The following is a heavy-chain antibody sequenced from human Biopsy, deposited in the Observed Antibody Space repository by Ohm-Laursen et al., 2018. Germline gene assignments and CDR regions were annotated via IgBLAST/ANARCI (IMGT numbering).Heavy chain of an antibody. CDR2: IIPMFGTA. D-gene: IGHD1-26*01. CDR1: GGTFINYA. J-gene: IGHJ4*02. Sequence: SSVKVSCKASGGTFINYAISWVRQAPGQGLELMGGIIPMFGTANYAQMFQGRVTISADESTSTSYMELSSLTTEDTAIYYCARGPHSGSHSCFDYWGRGTLVTVSS. V-gene: IGHV1-69*01. CDR3: ARGPHSGSHSCFDY.